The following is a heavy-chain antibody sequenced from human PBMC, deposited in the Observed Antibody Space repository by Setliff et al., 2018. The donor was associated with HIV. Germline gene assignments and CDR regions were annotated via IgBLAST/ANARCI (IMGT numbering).Heavy chain of an antibody. CDR3: ARSRITIFGVVITELHFDY. J-gene: IGHJ4*02. D-gene: IGHD3-3*01. Sequence: GASVKVSCKASGYTFTGYYMHWVRQAPGQGLEWMGWINPNSGGTNYAQKFQGRVTMTRDTSISTAYMELSRLRSDDTAVYYCARSRITIFGVVITELHFDYWGQGTLVTGLL. V-gene: IGHV1-2*02. CDR1: GYTFTGYY. CDR2: INPNSGGT.